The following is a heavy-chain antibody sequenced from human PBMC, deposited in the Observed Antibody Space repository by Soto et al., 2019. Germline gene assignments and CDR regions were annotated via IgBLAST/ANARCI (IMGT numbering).Heavy chain of an antibody. CDR3: ARGAYCSGGSCYDAFDI. J-gene: IGHJ3*02. D-gene: IGHD2-15*01. CDR2: IGTAGDT. V-gene: IGHV3-13*01. CDR1: GFTFSSYD. Sequence: GGSLRLSCAASGFTFSSYDMHWVRQATGKGLEWVSAIGTAGDTYYPGSVKGRFTISRENAKNSLYLQMNSLRAGDTAVYYCARGAYCSGGSCYDAFDIWGQGTMVTVSS.